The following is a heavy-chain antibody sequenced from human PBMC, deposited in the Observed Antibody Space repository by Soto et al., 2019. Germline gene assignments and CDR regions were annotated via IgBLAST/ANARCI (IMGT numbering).Heavy chain of an antibody. CDR1: GYSFTYRY. J-gene: IGHJ6*02. CDR2: ITPFNGNT. D-gene: IGHD2-15*01. V-gene: IGHV1-45*02. CDR3: ASSRRYCSGGSCYSYYYYGMDV. Sequence: ASVKVSCKASGYSFTYRYLHWVRQAPGQALEWMGWITPFNGNTNYAQKFQDRVTITRDRSMSTAYMELSSLRSEDTAMYYCASSRRYCSGGSCYSYYYYGMDVWGQGTTVTVSS.